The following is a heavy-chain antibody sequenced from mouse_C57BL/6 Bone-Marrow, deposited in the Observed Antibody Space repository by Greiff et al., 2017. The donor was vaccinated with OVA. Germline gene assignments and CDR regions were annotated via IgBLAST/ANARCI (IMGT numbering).Heavy chain of an antibody. D-gene: IGHD1-1*01. CDR2: IYPRDGST. CDR1: GYTFTSYD. CDR3: ARGYYGSSYYAMDY. J-gene: IGHJ4*01. Sequence: QVQLQQSGTVLARPGASVKMSCKASGYTFTSYDINWVKQRPGQGLEWIGWIYPRDGSTKYNEKFKGKATLTVDTSSSTAYMELHSLTSEDSAVYFCARGYYGSSYYAMDYWGQGTSVTVSS. V-gene: IGHV1-85*01.